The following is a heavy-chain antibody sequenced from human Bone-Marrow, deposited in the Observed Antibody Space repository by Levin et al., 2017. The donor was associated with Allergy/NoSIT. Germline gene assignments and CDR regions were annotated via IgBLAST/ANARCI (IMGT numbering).Heavy chain of an antibody. Sequence: ASVKVSCRTSGYVFTLFWMSWVRQAPGHGPEWMGWISPSTGGTIYSEKFRDRITMTTDASTNAAFLELRGLRSDDTAIYYCVRDYDVLAGYYGLDYWGQGTRVIVSS. D-gene: IGHD3-9*01. CDR2: ISPSTGGT. V-gene: IGHV1-18*01. CDR1: GYVFTLFW. J-gene: IGHJ4*01. CDR3: VRDYDVLAGYYGLDY.